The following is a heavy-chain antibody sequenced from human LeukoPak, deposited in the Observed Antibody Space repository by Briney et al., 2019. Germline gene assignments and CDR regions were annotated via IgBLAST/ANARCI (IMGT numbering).Heavy chain of an antibody. D-gene: IGHD3-10*01. V-gene: IGHV3-33*01. Sequence: GGSLRLSCAASGFTFSSHGMHWVRQAPGKGLEWVAVIWYDGSNKYYADSVKGRFTISRDDSKNTLYLQMNSLRVEDTAVYYCARAVRGEGSDYWGQGTLVTVSS. CDR2: IWYDGSNK. CDR3: ARAVRGEGSDY. CDR1: GFTFSSHG. J-gene: IGHJ4*02.